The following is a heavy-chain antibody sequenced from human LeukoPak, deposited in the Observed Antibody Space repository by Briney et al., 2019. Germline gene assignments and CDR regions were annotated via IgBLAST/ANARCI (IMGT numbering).Heavy chain of an antibody. Sequence: ASVKVSCKASGYTFTSYAMHWVRQAPGQRLEWMGWINAGSGNTKYSQKFQGRVTITRGTSASTAYMELSSLRSEDTAVYYCARSVYYDSSGRYGMDVWGQGTMVTVSS. CDR1: GYTFTSYA. J-gene: IGHJ6*02. CDR2: INAGSGNT. V-gene: IGHV1-3*01. D-gene: IGHD3-22*01. CDR3: ARSVYYDSSGRYGMDV.